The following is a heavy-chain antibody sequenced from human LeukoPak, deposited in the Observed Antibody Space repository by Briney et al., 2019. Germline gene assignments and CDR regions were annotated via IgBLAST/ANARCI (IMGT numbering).Heavy chain of an antibody. Sequence: SQTLSLTCAISGDSVSSISAAWNWIRQPPSRGLEWLGRTYYRSKWYNDYAVSVKSRITINPDTSKNQFSLQLNSVTPEDTAVYYCARANTYSSSWDFDYWGQGTLVTVSS. V-gene: IGHV6-1*01. CDR3: ARANTYSSSWDFDY. CDR1: GDSVSSISAA. J-gene: IGHJ4*02. D-gene: IGHD6-6*01. CDR2: TYYRSKWYN.